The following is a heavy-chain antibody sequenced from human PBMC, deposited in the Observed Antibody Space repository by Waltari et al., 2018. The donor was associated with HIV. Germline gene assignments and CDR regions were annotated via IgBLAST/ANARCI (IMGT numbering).Heavy chain of an antibody. Sequence: QVQLVQSGAEVKKPGASVKVSCKASGYTFTGYYMHWVQQAPGQGLEWMGRINPNSGGTNYAQKCQGRVTMTRDTSISTAYMELSRLRSDDTAVYYCARSVGLQHKGPSNFWGQGTLVTVSS. CDR2: INPNSGGT. CDR3: ARSVGLQHKGPSNF. CDR1: GYTFTGYY. V-gene: IGHV1-2*06. J-gene: IGHJ4*02. D-gene: IGHD1-1*01.